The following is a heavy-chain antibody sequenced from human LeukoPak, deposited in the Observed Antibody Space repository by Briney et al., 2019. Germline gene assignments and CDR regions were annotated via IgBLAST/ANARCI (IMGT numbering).Heavy chain of an antibody. CDR3: AKDAVSGYNYGYSYFDY. CDR2: ISGSGGST. CDR1: GLTFSTYA. Sequence: GGSLRLSCAASGLTFSTYAMSWVRQAPGKGLEWVSGISGSGGSTYYAGSVKGRFTISRDNSKNTLYLQMTSLRAEDSAVYYCAKDAVSGYNYGYSYFDYWGQGTLVTVSS. J-gene: IGHJ4*02. D-gene: IGHD5-18*01. V-gene: IGHV3-23*01.